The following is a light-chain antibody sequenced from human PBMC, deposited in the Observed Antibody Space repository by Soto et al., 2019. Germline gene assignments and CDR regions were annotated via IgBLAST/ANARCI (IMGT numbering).Light chain of an antibody. CDR3: QKYNSAAWT. Sequence: DIQMTQSPSSLSVSVGDRVTITCRASQGISNYLAWYQQKPGKVPKLLIYAASTLQSGVPSRFSGSGSGTDFTLTISSLQPEDVATYYCQKYNSAAWTFGQGNKVEIK. CDR1: QGISNY. CDR2: AAS. J-gene: IGKJ1*01. V-gene: IGKV1-27*01.